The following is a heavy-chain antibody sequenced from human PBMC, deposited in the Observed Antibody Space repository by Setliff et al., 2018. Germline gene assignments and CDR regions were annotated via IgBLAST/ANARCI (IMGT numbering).Heavy chain of an antibody. Sequence: PGGSLRLSCEGSGFTFSSYNMNWVRQAPGKGLEWVSYISNSISIIYYADSVKGRFTISRDNAKNSLYLQMNSLRAEDTALYYCATDRNYYDSDTFYDAFDIWGQGTMVTVSS. V-gene: IGHV3-48*04. CDR3: ATDRNYYDSDTFYDAFDI. CDR1: GFTFSSYN. CDR2: ISNSISII. J-gene: IGHJ3*02. D-gene: IGHD3-22*01.